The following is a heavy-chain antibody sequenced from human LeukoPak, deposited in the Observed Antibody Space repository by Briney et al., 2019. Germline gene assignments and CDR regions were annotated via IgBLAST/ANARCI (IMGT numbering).Heavy chain of an antibody. Sequence: SGPTLVHPTQTLTQTCTFSGFSLSTSGVGVGWIRQPSGNALEWLPHTYWDDDKRYSPSVKSRLTITKDTSKNQVVLTMTNMDPVDTATYYCAHQYYYGSGRYYYTPNFDYWGQGTLVTVSS. V-gene: IGHV2-5*02. J-gene: IGHJ4*02. CDR2: TYWDDDK. D-gene: IGHD3-10*01. CDR1: GFSLSTSGVG. CDR3: AHQYYYGSGRYYYTPNFDY.